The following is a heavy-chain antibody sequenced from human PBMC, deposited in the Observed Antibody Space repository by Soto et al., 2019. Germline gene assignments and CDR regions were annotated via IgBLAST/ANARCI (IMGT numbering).Heavy chain of an antibody. CDR3: AKDAEYSSGYYVNWHFDL. CDR2: VSYDGSNQ. Sequence: QVQLVESGGGVVQPGRSLRLSCEASGFTFRSYGMHWVRQAPGKGLEWVAAVSYDGSNQYYADSVKGRFTISRDNSKNTLYLQINSLRGEDTAVYYCAKDAEYSSGYYVNWHFDLWGLGTLVTVS. J-gene: IGHJ2*01. D-gene: IGHD6-19*01. CDR1: GFTFRSYG. V-gene: IGHV3-30*18.